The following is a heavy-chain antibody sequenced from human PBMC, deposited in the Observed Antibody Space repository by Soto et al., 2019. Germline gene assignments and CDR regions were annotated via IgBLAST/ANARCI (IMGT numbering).Heavy chain of an antibody. D-gene: IGHD6-19*01. Sequence: QVQLVESGGGVVQPGRSLRLSCAASGFTFSSYGMHWVRQAPGKGLEWVAVIWYDGSNKYYADSVKGRFTISRDNSKNTLYLQMNSLRAEDTAVYYCARDGVAGTLWYYYYGMDVWGQGTTVTVSS. J-gene: IGHJ6*02. CDR2: IWYDGSNK. CDR1: GFTFSSYG. V-gene: IGHV3-33*01. CDR3: ARDGVAGTLWYYYYGMDV.